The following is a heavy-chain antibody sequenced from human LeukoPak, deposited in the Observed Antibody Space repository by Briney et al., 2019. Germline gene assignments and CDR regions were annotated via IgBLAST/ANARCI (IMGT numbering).Heavy chain of an antibody. CDR1: GGSISSYY. CDR2: IYYSGST. V-gene: IGHV4-59*01. CDR3: ATMYRSGWYTY. J-gene: IGHJ4*02. D-gene: IGHD6-19*01. Sequence: PSETLSLTCTVSGGSISSYYWSWIRQPPWKGLEWIGYIYYSGSTNYNPSLKSRVTISVDTSKNQFSLKLSSVTAADTAVYYCATMYRSGWYTYWGQGTLVTVSS.